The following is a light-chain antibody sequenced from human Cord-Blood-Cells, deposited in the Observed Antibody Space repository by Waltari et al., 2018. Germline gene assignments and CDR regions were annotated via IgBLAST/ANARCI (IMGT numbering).Light chain of an antibody. CDR1: QSISSW. CDR2: EAS. J-gene: IGKJ1*01. CDR3: QQYNSYSRT. V-gene: IGKV1-5*01. Sequence: DFQMTQSLSTLSACVGDRVTITCRASQSISSWLAWYQQKPGKAPKLLIYEASSLESGVPARFSGRGSGTDFTLTISSLQPDDFATYYCQQYNSYSRTFGQGTKVEIK.